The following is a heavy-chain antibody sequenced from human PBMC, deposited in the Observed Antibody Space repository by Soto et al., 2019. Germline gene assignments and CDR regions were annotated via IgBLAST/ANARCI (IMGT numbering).Heavy chain of an antibody. V-gene: IGHV1-18*01. Sequence: QVQLVQSGAEVRKPGASVKVSCKASGYTFTTYGISWVRQAPGQGLEWMGWISGYNGHTKYAQKFQVRVTMTTDTSTSPVYIELRSLRSDDTAVYYCAREGERPYYYGLDGWGQGTTVYVSS. J-gene: IGHJ6*02. CDR3: AREGERPYYYGLDG. CDR2: ISGYNGHT. D-gene: IGHD3-16*01. CDR1: GYTFTTYG.